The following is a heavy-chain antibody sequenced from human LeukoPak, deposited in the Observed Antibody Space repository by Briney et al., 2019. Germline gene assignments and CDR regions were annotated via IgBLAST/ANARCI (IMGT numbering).Heavy chain of an antibody. CDR2: INWNGGST. D-gene: IGHD3-10*01. CDR3: ARVKGRLLWFGELLRWFDP. CDR1: GFTFDDYG. V-gene: IGHV3-20*01. J-gene: IGHJ5*02. Sequence: RTGGSLRLSCAASGFTFDDYGMSWVRQAPGKGLEWVSGINWNGGSTGYADSVKGRFTISRDNAKNSLYLQMNSLRAEDTALYHCARVKGRLLWFGELLRWFDPWGQGTLVTVSS.